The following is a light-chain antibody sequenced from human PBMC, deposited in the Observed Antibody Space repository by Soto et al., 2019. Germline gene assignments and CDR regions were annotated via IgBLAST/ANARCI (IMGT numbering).Light chain of an antibody. CDR3: QHYFDWPYT. CDR2: GAS. CDR1: QSVTSN. Sequence: EIAMTQPPATLSVSPGERATLSCRASQSVTSNLAWYQQKPGRAPRLLIYGASTRATGIPARFSGSGSGTEFTPTSGNLQSEDFALYYCQHYFDWPYTFGQGTKVDIK. V-gene: IGKV3-15*01. J-gene: IGKJ2*01.